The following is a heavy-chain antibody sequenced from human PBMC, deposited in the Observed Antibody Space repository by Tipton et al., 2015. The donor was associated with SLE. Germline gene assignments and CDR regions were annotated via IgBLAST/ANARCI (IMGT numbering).Heavy chain of an antibody. Sequence: TLSLTCSVSGAFISTSNYYCGWFRQPPGKGREWIGSIFYIGNGHYNPSLSSRVTISVDTSKNQFSLRLTFVTSADTAVYYCARHEWGRYTGSNRDRFDMWGQGTVVTVSS. CDR1: GAFISTSNYY. CDR3: ARHEWGRYTGSNRDRFDM. V-gene: IGHV4-39*07. J-gene: IGHJ3*02. CDR2: IFYIGNG. D-gene: IGHD1-26*01.